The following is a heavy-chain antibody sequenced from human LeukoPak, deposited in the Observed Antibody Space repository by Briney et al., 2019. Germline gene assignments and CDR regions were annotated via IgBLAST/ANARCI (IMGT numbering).Heavy chain of an antibody. J-gene: IGHJ4*02. CDR3: ARAYSESYPYFDY. V-gene: IGHV1-2*02. CDR2: VNPNSGDT. Sequence: ASVKVSCKASGYTFTGYYINWVRQAPGQGLEWMGWVNPNSGDTNYAQKFQGRVTMTRDTSITTAYTELSRLRSDDTAVYYCARAYSESYPYFDYWGQGTLVTVSS. CDR1: GYTFTGYY. D-gene: IGHD1-26*01.